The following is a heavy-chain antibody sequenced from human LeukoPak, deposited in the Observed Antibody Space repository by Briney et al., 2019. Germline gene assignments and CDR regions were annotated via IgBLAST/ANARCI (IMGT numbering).Heavy chain of an antibody. Sequence: PSESLSLTCTVSGGSISSSSYYCGWIRQPPGKGLEWIGSIYYSGSTYYNPSLKSRVTISVDTSKNKFSLKLNSVTAADTAVYCCARPAYRGSYYDAFDIWGQGTMVTVSS. CDR1: GGSISSSSYY. V-gene: IGHV4-39*01. J-gene: IGHJ3*02. CDR3: ARPAYRGSYYDAFDI. CDR2: IYYSGST. D-gene: IGHD1-26*01.